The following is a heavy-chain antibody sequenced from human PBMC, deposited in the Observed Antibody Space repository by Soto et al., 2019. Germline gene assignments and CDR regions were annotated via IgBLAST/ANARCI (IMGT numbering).Heavy chain of an antibody. J-gene: IGHJ4*02. Sequence: GGSLRLSCAASGFTFAGYAMSWVRQAPGKGLEWVSFISGSGDRTYNADSVKGRFTISRDNSKNTVYLQMNSLRAEDTAVYYCAKGTYNDFWSGYSVDYWGQGTLVTVSS. V-gene: IGHV3-23*01. CDR3: AKGTYNDFWSGYSVDY. CDR1: GFTFAGYA. CDR2: ISGSGDRT. D-gene: IGHD3-3*01.